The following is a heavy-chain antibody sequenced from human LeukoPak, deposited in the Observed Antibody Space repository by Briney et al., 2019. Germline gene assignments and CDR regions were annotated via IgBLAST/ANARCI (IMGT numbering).Heavy chain of an antibody. D-gene: IGHD5-12*01. CDR2: ILYGGST. Sequence: PSETLSLTCTVSGGSISSYYWSWIRQPPGKGLEWIGYILYGGSTKYNPSLKSRITISVGTSKNRVSLRLRSVTAADTAMYYCARLHPSQSGFSDYWGQGTLVTVTS. CDR1: GGSISSYY. CDR3: ARLHPSQSGFSDY. J-gene: IGHJ4*02. V-gene: IGHV4-59*08.